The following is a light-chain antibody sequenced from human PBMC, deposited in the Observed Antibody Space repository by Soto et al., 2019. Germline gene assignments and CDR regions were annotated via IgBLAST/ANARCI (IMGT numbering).Light chain of an antibody. J-gene: IGKJ3*01. CDR2: DAS. CDR1: QDVNKY. Sequence: DIQMTQSPSSVSASVGDRVTITCQASQDVNKYLSWYQQKPGKAPKLLIYDASNLETGVPSRFSGSGAVTDFTFTINSLQPDDSATYYCQQYDSRPFNFGPGTKVDI. CDR3: QQYDSRPFN. V-gene: IGKV1-33*01.